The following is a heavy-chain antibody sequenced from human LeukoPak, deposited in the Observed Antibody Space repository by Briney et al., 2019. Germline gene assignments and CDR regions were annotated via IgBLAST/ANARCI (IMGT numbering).Heavy chain of an antibody. CDR3: AAEIAVASGIVLDP. CDR1: GFTFTSSA. D-gene: IGHD6-19*01. V-gene: IGHV1-58*02. Sequence: SVKVSCKASGFTFTSSAMQWVRQARGQRLERIGWIVVGSGNTNYAQKFQERVTITRDMSTSTAYMELSSLRSEDTAVYYCAAEIAVASGIVLDPWGQGTLVTVSS. CDR2: IVVGSGNT. J-gene: IGHJ5*02.